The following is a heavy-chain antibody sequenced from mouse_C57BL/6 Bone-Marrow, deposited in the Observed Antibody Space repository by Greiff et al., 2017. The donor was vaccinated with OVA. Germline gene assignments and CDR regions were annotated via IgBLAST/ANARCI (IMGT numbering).Heavy chain of an antibody. CDR3: TTDMGLRPLYYFDY. Sequence: VQLKQSGAELVSPGASVKLSCTASGFNIKDDYMHWVKQRPEQGLEWIGWIDPENGDTEYASKFQGKATITADTSSNTAYLQLSSLTSEDTAVYYCTTDMGLRPLYYFDYWGQGTTLTVSS. J-gene: IGHJ2*01. CDR1: GFNIKDDY. CDR2: IDPENGDT. V-gene: IGHV14-4*01. D-gene: IGHD2-4*01.